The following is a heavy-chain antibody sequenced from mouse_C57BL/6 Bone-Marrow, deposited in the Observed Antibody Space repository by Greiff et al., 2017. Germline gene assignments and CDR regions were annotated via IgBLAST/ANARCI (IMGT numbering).Heavy chain of an antibody. CDR1: GYAFSSYW. CDR2: IYPGDGDT. CDR3: ARLGNYYDYPYDV. J-gene: IGHJ1*03. D-gene: IGHD2-4*01. V-gene: IGHV1-80*01. Sequence: QVQLKESGAELVKPGASVKISCKASGYAFSSYWMNWVKQRPGKGLEWIGQIYPGDGDTNYNGKFKGKATLTADKSSSTAYMQLSSLTSEDSAVYFCARLGNYYDYPYDVWGTGTTVTVSS.